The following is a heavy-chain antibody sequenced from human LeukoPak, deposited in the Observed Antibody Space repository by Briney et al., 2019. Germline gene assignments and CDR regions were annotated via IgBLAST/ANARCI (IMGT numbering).Heavy chain of an antibody. J-gene: IGHJ4*02. CDR3: AKPPSGWTRGGFDY. V-gene: IGHV3-30*18. CDR2: ISYDGSNK. D-gene: IGHD6-19*01. Sequence: GRSLRLSCAASGFTFSSYGMHWVRQAPGKGLEWVAVISYDGSNKYYADSVKGRFTISRDNSKNTLYLQMNSLRAEDTAVYHCAKPPSGWTRGGFDYWGQGTLVTVSS. CDR1: GFTFSSYG.